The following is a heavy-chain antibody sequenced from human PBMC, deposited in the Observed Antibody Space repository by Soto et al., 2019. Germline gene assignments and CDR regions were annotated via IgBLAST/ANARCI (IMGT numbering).Heavy chain of an antibody. CDR1: GFTFSIYC. CDR2: IKQDGSEK. V-gene: IGHV3-7*01. Sequence: GGSLILSCSASGFTFSIYCMSLVRQAPGKGLEWVANIKQDGSEKYYVDSVKGRFTISRDNAKNSLYLQMNSLRAEDTAVYYCARDFWPLDYWGQGTLVTVSS. J-gene: IGHJ4*02. D-gene: IGHD3-3*01. CDR3: ARDFWPLDY.